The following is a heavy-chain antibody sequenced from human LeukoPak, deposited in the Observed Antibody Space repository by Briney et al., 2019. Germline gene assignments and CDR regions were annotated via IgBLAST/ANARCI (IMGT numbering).Heavy chain of an antibody. D-gene: IGHD4-17*01. CDR3: ARGGDYGDGNWFDP. V-gene: IGHV4-34*01. CDR1: GGSFSGYY. Sequence: TSETLSLTCAVYGGSFSGYYWSWIRQPPGKGLEWIGEINHSGSTNYNPSLKSRVTISVDTSKNQFSLNMRSVTAADTAVYYCARGGDYGDGNWFDPWGQGTLVTVSS. CDR2: INHSGST. J-gene: IGHJ5*02.